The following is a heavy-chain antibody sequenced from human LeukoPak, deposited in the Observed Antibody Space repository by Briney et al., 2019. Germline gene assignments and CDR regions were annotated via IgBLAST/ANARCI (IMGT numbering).Heavy chain of an antibody. Sequence: PGGSLRLSCAASGFTFSNYGMHWVRQAPGKGLEWVAYIRNDGSNNYYEDSVKGRFTISRDNSKNMLYLQMNSLRAEDTAMYFCAKDPGYRDFRGQGTLVTVSS. J-gene: IGHJ4*02. CDR2: IRNDGSNN. CDR3: AKDPGYRDF. CDR1: GFTFSNYG. D-gene: IGHD5-18*01. V-gene: IGHV3-30*02.